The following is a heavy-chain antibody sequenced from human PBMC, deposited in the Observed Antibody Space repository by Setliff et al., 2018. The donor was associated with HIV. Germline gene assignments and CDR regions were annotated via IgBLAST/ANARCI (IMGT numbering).Heavy chain of an antibody. CDR2: IYSSGDT. D-gene: IGHD2-15*01. CDR3: ARVSRDIVVVIAAGYFDF. Sequence: LRLSCAASGFAVSSSYMTWVRQAPGKGLDWVSLIYSSGDTYYADSVKGRFTISRDNAKNSLYLQMNSLRVEDTAVYYCARVSRDIVVVIAAGYFDFWGPGTLVTV. CDR1: GFAVSSSY. V-gene: IGHV3-66*01. J-gene: IGHJ4*02.